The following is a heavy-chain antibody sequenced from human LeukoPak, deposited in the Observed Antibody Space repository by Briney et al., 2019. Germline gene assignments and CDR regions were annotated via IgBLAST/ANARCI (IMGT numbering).Heavy chain of an antibody. J-gene: IGHJ3*02. D-gene: IGHD1-26*01. CDR1: GGSFSSGSYY. V-gene: IGHV4-61*02. CDR2: IYTSGST. Sequence: SESLSLTCTVSGGSFSSGSYYWSWIRQTAGKGLEWIGCIYTSGSTNYNPSLKSRVTISVDTSKNQFSLKPSSVTASDTAVYYCARVIAGATGAFDIWGQGTMVTVSS. CDR3: ARVIAGATGAFDI.